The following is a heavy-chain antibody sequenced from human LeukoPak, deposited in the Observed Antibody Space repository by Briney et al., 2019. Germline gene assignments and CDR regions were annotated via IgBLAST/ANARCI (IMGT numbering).Heavy chain of an antibody. V-gene: IGHV4-34*01. CDR3: ARGGVVGATLTDYFDY. CDR1: GGSFSGYY. J-gene: IGHJ4*02. D-gene: IGHD1-26*01. CDR2: INHSGST. Sequence: PSETLSLTCAVYGGSFSGYYWSWIRQPPGKGVEWIGEINHSGSTNYNPSLKSRVTISVDTSKNQFSLKLSSVTAADTAVYYCARGGVVGATLTDYFDYWGRGTLVTVSS.